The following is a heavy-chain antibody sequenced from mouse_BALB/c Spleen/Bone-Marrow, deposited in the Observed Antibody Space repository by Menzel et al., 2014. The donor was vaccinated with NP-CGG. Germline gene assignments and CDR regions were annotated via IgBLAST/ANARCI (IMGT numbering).Heavy chain of an antibody. CDR3: ARSPTSSWAMDY. V-gene: IGHV2-9*02. CDR2: IGAGGST. CDR1: GFSLTSYG. J-gene: IGHJ4*01. D-gene: IGHD1-1*01. Sequence: QVQLKESGPGLVAPSQSLSITCTVSGFSLTSYGVYWVRQPPGKGLEWLGVIGAGGSTNYNSALMSRLSISKDNSKSQVFLKMHSLQTDDTAMYYCARSPTSSWAMDYWGQGTPVTVSS.